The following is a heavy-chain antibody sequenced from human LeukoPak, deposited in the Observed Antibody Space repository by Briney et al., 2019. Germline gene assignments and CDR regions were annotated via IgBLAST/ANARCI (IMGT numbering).Heavy chain of an antibody. Sequence: PSETLSLTCTVSGGSISSSSYYWGWIRQPPGKGLEWIGSIYYSGSTYYNPSLKSRVTISVDTSKNQFSLKLSSVTAADTAVYYCARVDSGYQRNWFDPWGQGTLVTVSS. V-gene: IGHV4-39*07. D-gene: IGHD3-22*01. CDR1: GGSISSSSYY. CDR2: IYYSGST. CDR3: ARVDSGYQRNWFDP. J-gene: IGHJ5*02.